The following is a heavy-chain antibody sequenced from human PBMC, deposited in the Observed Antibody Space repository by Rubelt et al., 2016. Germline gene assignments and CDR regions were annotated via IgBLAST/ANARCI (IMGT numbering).Heavy chain of an antibody. V-gene: IGHV4-34*01. CDR1: GGSFSGYY. CDR3: ARGRRGSSSWLGRDYYGMDV. J-gene: IGHJ6*02. D-gene: IGHD6-13*01. CDR2: INHSGST. Sequence: QVQLQQWGAGLLKPSETLSLTCAVYGGSFSGYYWSWIRQPPGKGLEWIGEINHSGSTTYNPSLKSRVTISVDPSKNQFSLKLSSGTAADTAVYYCARGRRGSSSWLGRDYYGMDVWGQGTTVTVSS.